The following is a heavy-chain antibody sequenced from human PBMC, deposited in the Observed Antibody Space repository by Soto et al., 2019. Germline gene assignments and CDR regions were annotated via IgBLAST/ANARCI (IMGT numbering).Heavy chain of an antibody. CDR2: ISAYNGNT. CDR3: ARDNSRGYSYGSNNWFDP. V-gene: IGHV1-18*04. D-gene: IGHD5-18*01. J-gene: IGHJ5*02. CDR1: GYTFTSYG. Sequence: GASVKVSCKASGYTFTSYGISWVRQAPGQGLEWMGWISAYNGNTNYAQKLQGRVTMTTDTSTSTAYMELRSLRSDDTAVYYCARDNSRGYSYGSNNWFDPWGQGTLVTVSS.